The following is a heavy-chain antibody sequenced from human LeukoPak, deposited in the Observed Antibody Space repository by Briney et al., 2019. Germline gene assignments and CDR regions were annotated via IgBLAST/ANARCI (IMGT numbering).Heavy chain of an antibody. CDR3: ARNDVLLWFGELPN. Sequence: ASVKVSCKASGYTFTGYYMHWVRQAPGQGLEWMGWISAYNGNTNYAQKLQGRVTMTTDTSTSTAYMELRSLRSDDTAVYHCARNDVLLWFGELPNWGQGTLVTVSS. CDR2: ISAYNGNT. CDR1: GYTFTGYY. V-gene: IGHV1-18*04. D-gene: IGHD3-10*01. J-gene: IGHJ4*02.